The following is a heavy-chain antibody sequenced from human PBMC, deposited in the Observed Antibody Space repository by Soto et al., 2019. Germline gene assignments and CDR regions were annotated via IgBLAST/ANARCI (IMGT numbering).Heavy chain of an antibody. V-gene: IGHV1-18*01. J-gene: IGHJ3*02. D-gene: IGHD3-22*01. CDR3: ARARRVSMIVVVTRAPDAFDI. CDR2: ISAYNRNT. CDR1: GYTFTDYG. Sequence: GASVKVSCKASGYTFTDYGISWVRQAPGQGLEWMGWISAYNRNTNYAQKFQGRVTMTTDTSTSTAYMELRSLRSDDTAVYYCARARRVSMIVVVTRAPDAFDIWGQGTMVTVSS.